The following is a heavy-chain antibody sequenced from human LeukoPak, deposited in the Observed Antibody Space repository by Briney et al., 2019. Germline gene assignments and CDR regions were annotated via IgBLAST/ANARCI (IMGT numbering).Heavy chain of an antibody. CDR2: IYYSGST. CDR3: ASLSSGYYYYYMDV. V-gene: IGHV4-30-4*08. Sequence: SETPSLTCTVSGGSISSGDYYWSWIRQPPGKGLEWIGYIYYSGSTYCNPSLKSRVTISVDTSKNQFSLKLSSVTAADTAVYYCASLSSGYYYYYMDVWGKGTTVTVSS. CDR1: GGSISSGDYY. J-gene: IGHJ6*03. D-gene: IGHD3-22*01.